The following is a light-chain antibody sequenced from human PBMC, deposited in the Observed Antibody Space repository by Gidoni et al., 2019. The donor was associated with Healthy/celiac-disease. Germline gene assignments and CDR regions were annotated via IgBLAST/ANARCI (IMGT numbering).Light chain of an antibody. J-gene: IGLJ3*02. CDR3: SSYTSSSTLV. CDR1: SSDVGGYNY. V-gene: IGLV2-14*01. Sequence: QSALPQPASVYGSPGQSITSSCTGTSSDVGGYNYVSWYQQHPGKAPKLMIYEVSNRPSGVSNRFSGSKSGNTASLTISVLQAEDEADYYCSSYTSSSTLVFGGGTKLTVL. CDR2: EVS.